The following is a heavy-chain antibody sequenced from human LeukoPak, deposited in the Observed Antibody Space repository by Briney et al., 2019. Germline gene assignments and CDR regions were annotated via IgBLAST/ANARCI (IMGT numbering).Heavy chain of an antibody. Sequence: ASVTVSCKASGYTFTGYYMHWVRQAPGQGLEWMGWINPNSGGTNYAQKFQGWVTMTRDTSISTAYMELSRLSSDDTAVYYCATAGRGGSYGGYFDYWGQGTLVADSS. V-gene: IGHV1-2*04. CDR2: INPNSGGT. J-gene: IGHJ4*02. CDR3: ATAGRGGSYGGYFDY. D-gene: IGHD1-26*01. CDR1: GYTFTGYY.